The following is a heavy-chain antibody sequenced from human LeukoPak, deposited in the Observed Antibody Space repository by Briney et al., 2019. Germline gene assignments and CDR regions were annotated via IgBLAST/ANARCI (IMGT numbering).Heavy chain of an antibody. CDR1: GFTFTHYG. CDR3: ARNDFGSGWLGDN. D-gene: IGHD6-19*01. CDR2: ISYDGTNE. V-gene: IGHV3-30*03. J-gene: IGHJ4*02. Sequence: GRSLRLSCAASGFTFTHYGMHWVRQAPGKGLEWVALISYDGTNEYYGNSVKGRFTISRDTSKNTLFLQMNSLRAEDTAVYYCARNDFGSGWLGDNWGQGTLVTVFS.